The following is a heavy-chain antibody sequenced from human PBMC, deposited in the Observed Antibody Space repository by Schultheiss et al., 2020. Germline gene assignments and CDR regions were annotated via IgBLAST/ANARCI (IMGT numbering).Heavy chain of an antibody. CDR1: GFTFSSYG. CDR2: IWYDGSNK. V-gene: IGHV3-33*01. D-gene: IGHD3-10*01. CDR3: ARAITMVQGHTYYYYYGMDV. Sequence: GGSLRLSCAASGFTFSSYGMHWVRQAPGKGLEWVAVIWYDGSNKYYADSVKGRFAISRDNARGSVYLQMNSLRAEDTAVYYCARAITMVQGHTYYYYYGMDVWGKGTTVTVSS. J-gene: IGHJ6*04.